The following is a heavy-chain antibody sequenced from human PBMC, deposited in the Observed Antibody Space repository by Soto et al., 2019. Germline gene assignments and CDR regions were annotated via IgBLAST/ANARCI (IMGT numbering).Heavy chain of an antibody. V-gene: IGHV1-46*03. CDR2: INPSGGST. CDR1: GGTFSSYP. Sequence: PVKVSCKAFGGTFSSYPISCVRQAPGQGLEWMGIINPSGGSTSYAQKFQGRVTMTRDTSTSTVYMELSSLRSEDTAVYYCARDHQLYSDDSGSPHAFDIWGQGTMVTVSS. CDR3: ARDHQLYSDDSGSPHAFDI. J-gene: IGHJ3*02. D-gene: IGHD5-12*01.